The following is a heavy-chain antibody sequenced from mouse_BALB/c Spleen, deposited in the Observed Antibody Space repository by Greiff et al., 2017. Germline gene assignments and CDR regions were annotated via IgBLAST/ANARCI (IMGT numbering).Heavy chain of an antibody. V-gene: IGHV1S137*01. D-gene: IGHD2-1*01. Sequence: VQLQQSGAELVRPGVSVKISCKGSGYTFTDYAMHWVKQSHAKSLEWIGVISTYYGDASYNQKFKGKATLTVDKSSSTAYMQLKSLTSEDSAVYYCARGDYGNYWYFDVWGAGTTVTVSS. CDR2: ISTYYGDA. CDR3: ARGDYGNYWYFDV. CDR1: GYTFTDYA. J-gene: IGHJ1*01.